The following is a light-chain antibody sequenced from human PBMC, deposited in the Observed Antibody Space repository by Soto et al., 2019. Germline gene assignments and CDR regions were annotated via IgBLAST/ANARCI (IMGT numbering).Light chain of an antibody. Sequence: DIVMTQSPLSLPVTPGEPASISCRSSQSLLHSNGYNYLDWYLQKPGQSPQLLIYLGSNRASGVPDRISGSGSGTDFTLTISRVEAEDVGVYYCMQALQTPPWTFGQGTKVEIK. V-gene: IGKV2-28*01. J-gene: IGKJ1*01. CDR3: MQALQTPPWT. CDR1: QSLLHSNGYNY. CDR2: LGS.